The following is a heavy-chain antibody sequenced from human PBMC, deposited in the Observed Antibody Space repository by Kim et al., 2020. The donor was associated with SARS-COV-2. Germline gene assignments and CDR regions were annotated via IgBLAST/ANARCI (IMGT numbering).Heavy chain of an antibody. J-gene: IGHJ1*01. Sequence: ASVKVSCKASGYTFTSYYMHWVRQAPGQGLEWMGIINPSGGSTSYAQKFQGRVTMTRDTSTSTVYMELSSLRSEDTAVYYCARGGLLWFGELQADFQHWGQGTLVTVSS. CDR3: ARGGLLWFGELQADFQH. CDR2: INPSGGST. CDR1: GYTFTSYY. V-gene: IGHV1-46*01. D-gene: IGHD3-10*01.